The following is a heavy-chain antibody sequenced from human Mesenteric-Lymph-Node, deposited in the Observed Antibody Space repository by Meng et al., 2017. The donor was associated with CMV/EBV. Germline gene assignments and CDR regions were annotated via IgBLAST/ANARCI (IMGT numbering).Heavy chain of an antibody. J-gene: IGHJ4*02. CDR3: ARDLGNGNPSFFDD. CDR1: RFTVSSNY. V-gene: IGHV3-53*01. CDR2: IYSGGST. D-gene: IGHD1-1*01. Sequence: GESLKISCAASRFTVSSNYMSWVRQAPGKGLEWVSVIYSGGSTYYADSVKGRFTISRDNSKNTLYLQMNNLRAEDTAVYYCARDLGNGNPSFFDDWGQGTLVTVSS.